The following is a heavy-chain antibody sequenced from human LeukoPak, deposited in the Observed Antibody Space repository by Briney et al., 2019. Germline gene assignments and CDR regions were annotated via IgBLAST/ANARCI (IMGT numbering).Heavy chain of an antibody. Sequence: PGGSLRLSCAASGFIFSGSAMHWVRQASGKGLEWVGRIRNKANSYATAYAASMKGRFTISRDDSKNTAYLQMNSLTDEDTAVYYCARGGGSGRYGLPFDSWGQGTLVTVSS. V-gene: IGHV3-73*01. CDR2: IRNKANSYAT. CDR3: ARGGGSGRYGLPFDS. D-gene: IGHD6-13*01. CDR1: GFIFSGSA. J-gene: IGHJ4*02.